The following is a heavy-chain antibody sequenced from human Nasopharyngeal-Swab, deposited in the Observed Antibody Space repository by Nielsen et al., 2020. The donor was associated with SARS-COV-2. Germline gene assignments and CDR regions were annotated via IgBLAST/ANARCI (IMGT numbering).Heavy chain of an antibody. Sequence: GESLKTSCAASGFTFSGYAMSWVRQAPGKGLEWVSAISGSGGSTYYADPVKGRFTISRDNSKNTLYLQMNSLRAEDTAVYYCAKVKRPIVVVPAATDYWGQGTLVTVSS. J-gene: IGHJ4*02. CDR2: ISGSGGST. CDR3: AKVKRPIVVVPAATDY. V-gene: IGHV3-23*01. CDR1: GFTFSGYA. D-gene: IGHD2-2*01.